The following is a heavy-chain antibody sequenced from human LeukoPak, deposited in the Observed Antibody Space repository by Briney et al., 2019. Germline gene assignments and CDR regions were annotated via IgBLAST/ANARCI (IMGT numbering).Heavy chain of an antibody. CDR3: ARGCPRDIVVVPADYYYYYYMDV. Sequence: ASVKVSCKASGYTFTRYVMNWVRQAPGQGPEWMGWINPNSGGTNYAQKFQGRVTMTRDTSISTAYMELSRLRSDDTAVYYCARGCPRDIVVVPADYYYYYYMDVWGKGTTVTVSS. CDR1: GYTFTRYV. D-gene: IGHD2-2*01. V-gene: IGHV1-2*02. CDR2: INPNSGGT. J-gene: IGHJ6*03.